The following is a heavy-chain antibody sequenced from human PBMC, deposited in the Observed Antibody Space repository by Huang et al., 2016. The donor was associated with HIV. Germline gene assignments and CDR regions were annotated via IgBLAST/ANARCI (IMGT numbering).Heavy chain of an antibody. J-gene: IGHJ4*02. V-gene: IGHV1-3*01. Sequence: QVQLVQSGAEVKKPGASVKVSCKASGYIFTSYGILWVRQAPGQGLEWMGGINGGNGKTEYSQKFQGRVTITRESAASTAYMELSSLRSEDTAVYYCAKDRKRYDFWSGYLGHWGQGTLVTVSS. CDR3: AKDRKRYDFWSGYLGH. CDR2: INGGNGKT. D-gene: IGHD3-3*01. CDR1: GYIFTSYG.